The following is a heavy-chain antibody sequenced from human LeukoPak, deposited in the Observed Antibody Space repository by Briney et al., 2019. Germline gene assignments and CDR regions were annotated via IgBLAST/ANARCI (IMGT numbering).Heavy chain of an antibody. J-gene: IGHJ1*01. Sequence: GGSLRLSCAAPGFTFSSYSMNWVRQAPGKGLEWVSSIASSSSNIYYPDSVRGRFTISRDNAKNSLSLQMNSLRDEDTAVYFCARVHYDSSGYSPAEYFQHWGQGTLVTVSS. CDR2: IASSSSNI. CDR1: GFTFSSYS. V-gene: IGHV3-21*01. CDR3: ARVHYDSSGYSPAEYFQH. D-gene: IGHD3-22*01.